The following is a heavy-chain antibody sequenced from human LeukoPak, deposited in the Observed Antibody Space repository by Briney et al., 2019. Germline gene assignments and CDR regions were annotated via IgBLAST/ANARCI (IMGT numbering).Heavy chain of an antibody. J-gene: IGHJ4*02. V-gene: IGHV1-2*02. CDR1: GYTFTGYY. D-gene: IGHD3-3*01. CDR2: INPDSGDS. CDR3: ATGVATAFTY. Sequence: RASVKVSCKASGYTFTGYYIHWVRQAPGQGLEWTAWINPDSGDSYSAPKFQGRVTMTRDTSINTASMEVSWLTSDDTAVYYCATGVATAFTYWGQGTLVTVSS.